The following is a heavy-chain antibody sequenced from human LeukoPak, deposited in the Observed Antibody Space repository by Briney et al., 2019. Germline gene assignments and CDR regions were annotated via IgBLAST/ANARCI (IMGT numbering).Heavy chain of an antibody. Sequence: GPVKVSCKASGYTFTSYDINWVRQATGQGLEWMGWMSPNSGNTGYAQKFQGRVTMTRNTSISTAYMELSSLRSEDTAVYYCATVYCTNGVCYIHYFDYWGQGTLVTVSS. V-gene: IGHV1-8*01. D-gene: IGHD2-8*01. J-gene: IGHJ4*02. CDR2: MSPNSGNT. CDR1: GYTFTSYD. CDR3: ATVYCTNGVCYIHYFDY.